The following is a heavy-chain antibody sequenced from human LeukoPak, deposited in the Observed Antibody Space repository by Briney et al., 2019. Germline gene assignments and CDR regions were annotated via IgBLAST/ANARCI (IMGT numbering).Heavy chain of an antibody. V-gene: IGHV1-2*02. Sequence: GASVKVSCKASGYTFTGYYMHWVRQAPGQGLEWMGWINPNSGGTNYAQKFQGRVTMTRDTSISTAYMELSRLRSDDTAVYYCARGSALRYFDWLFYYYYMDVWGKGTTVTVSS. CDR2: INPNSGGT. CDR1: GYTFTGYY. J-gene: IGHJ6*03. CDR3: ARGSALRYFDWLFYYYYMDV. D-gene: IGHD3-9*01.